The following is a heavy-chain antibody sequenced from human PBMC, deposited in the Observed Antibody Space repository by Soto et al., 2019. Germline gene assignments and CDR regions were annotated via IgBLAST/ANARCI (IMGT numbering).Heavy chain of an antibody. CDR3: ARSGGGVPGVNAFDI. D-gene: IGHD3-10*01. CDR1: GGSISSSSYY. V-gene: IGHV4-39*01. J-gene: IGHJ3*02. CDR2: IYYSGST. Sequence: SETLSLTCTVSGGSISSSSYYWGWIRQPPGKGLEWIGSIYYSGSTYYNPSLKSRVTISVDTSKNQFSLKLSSVTAADTAVYYCARSGGGVPGVNAFDIWGQGTMVTVSS.